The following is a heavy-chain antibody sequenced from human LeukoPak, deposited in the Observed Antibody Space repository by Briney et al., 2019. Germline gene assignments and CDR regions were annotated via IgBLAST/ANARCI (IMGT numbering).Heavy chain of an antibody. J-gene: IGHJ4*02. CDR2: IYYSGST. D-gene: IGHD3-10*01. CDR3: ARGDGFGELLYDY. CDR1: GGSISSYY. Sequence: PSETLSLTCTVSGGSISSYYWSWIRQPPGKGLEWIGYIYYSGSTNYNPSLKSRATISVDTSKNQFSLKLSSVTAADTAVYYCARGDGFGELLYDYWGQGTLVTVSS. V-gene: IGHV4-59*01.